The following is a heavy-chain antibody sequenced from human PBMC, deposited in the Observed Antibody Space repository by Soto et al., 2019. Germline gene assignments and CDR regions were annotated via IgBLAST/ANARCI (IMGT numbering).Heavy chain of an antibody. J-gene: IGHJ4*02. CDR3: ARGYCSGGSCYSRLFDY. CDR2: IYNSGST. Sequence: PSETLSLTCTVSGGSISSYYWSWIRQPPGKGLEWIAYIYNSGSTMYNPSLKSRVTISVDTSKKQFSLNLSPVTAADTAVYYCARGYCSGGSCYSRLFDYWGQGTLVTVSS. D-gene: IGHD2-15*01. V-gene: IGHV4-59*12. CDR1: GGSISSYY.